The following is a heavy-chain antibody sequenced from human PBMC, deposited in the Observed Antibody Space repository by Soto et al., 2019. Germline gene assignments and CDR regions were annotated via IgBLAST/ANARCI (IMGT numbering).Heavy chain of an antibody. V-gene: IGHV1-2*02. Sequence: VASVKVSCKASGYTFTGYYMHWVRQAPGQGLEWMGWINPNSGGTNYAQKFQGRVTMTRDTSISTAYMELSRLRSDDTAVYYCARELPLYGSGSYIRFDPWGQGTLVTVSS. J-gene: IGHJ5*02. CDR2: INPNSGGT. CDR1: GYTFTGYY. CDR3: ARELPLYGSGSYIRFDP. D-gene: IGHD3-10*01.